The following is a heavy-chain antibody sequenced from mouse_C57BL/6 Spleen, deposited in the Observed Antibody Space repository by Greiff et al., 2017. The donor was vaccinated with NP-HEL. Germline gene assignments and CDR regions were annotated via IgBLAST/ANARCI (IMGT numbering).Heavy chain of an antibody. D-gene: IGHD1-1*01. Sequence: QVQLKQPGAELVKPGASVKLSCKASGYTFTSYWMHWVKQRPGQGLEWIGMIHPNRGSTNYNEKFKSKATLTVDKSSSTAYMQLSSLTSEDSAVYYCARQGTSSYYAMDYWGQGTSVTVSS. V-gene: IGHV1-64*01. CDR3: ARQGTSSYYAMDY. J-gene: IGHJ4*01. CDR2: IHPNRGST. CDR1: GYTFTSYW.